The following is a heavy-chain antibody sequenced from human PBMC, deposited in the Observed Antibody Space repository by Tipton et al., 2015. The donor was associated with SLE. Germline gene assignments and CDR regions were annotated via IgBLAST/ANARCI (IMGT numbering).Heavy chain of an antibody. CDR2: ISGGGAST. J-gene: IGHJ4*02. CDR3: AKHPPIPPDSGDWYFDS. V-gene: IGHV3-23*04. CDR1: GFAFRNYA. D-gene: IGHD4-17*01. Sequence: VQLVQSGGGLAQPGGSMRITCAASGFAFRNYAMSWVRRGPGKGLEWVSAISGGGASTYLQASVRGRFSISRDNSRDTLYLQMNSRRAEDTAVYFCAKHPPIPPDSGDWYFDSWGQGTLVTVSS.